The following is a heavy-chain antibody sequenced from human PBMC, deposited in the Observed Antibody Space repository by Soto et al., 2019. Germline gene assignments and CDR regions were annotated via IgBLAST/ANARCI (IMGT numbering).Heavy chain of an antibody. J-gene: IGHJ4*02. CDR3: ARLHSYASWD. Sequence: EVQLVESGGGLVQPGGSLRLSCAASGFIFSGYYMNWVRQAPGKGLEWVSYISSSGSAIYYADSVKGRFTISRDNAGNSLYLQMNSLRDEDTAVYYCARLHSYASWDWGQGTLVTVSS. CDR1: GFIFSGYY. V-gene: IGHV3-48*02. CDR2: ISSSGSAI. D-gene: IGHD2-2*01.